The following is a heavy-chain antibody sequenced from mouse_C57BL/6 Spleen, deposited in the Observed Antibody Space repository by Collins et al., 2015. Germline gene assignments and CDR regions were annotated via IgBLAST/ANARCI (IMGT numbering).Heavy chain of an antibody. D-gene: IGHD1-2*01. J-gene: IGHJ1*01. CDR2: IRNKANGYTT. Sequence: EVKLVESGGGLVQPGGSLRLSCATSGFTFTDYYMSWVRQPPGKALEWLGFIRNKANGYTTEYSASVKGRFTISRDNSQSILYLQMNTLRAEDSATYYCARDRHYYGYGYFDVWGAGTTVTVSS. V-gene: IGHV7-3*02. CDR1: GFTFTDYY. CDR3: ARDRHYYGYGYFDV.